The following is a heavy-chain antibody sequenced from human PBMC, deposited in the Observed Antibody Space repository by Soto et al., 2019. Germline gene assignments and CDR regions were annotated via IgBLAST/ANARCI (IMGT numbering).Heavy chain of an antibody. CDR3: ASDRGTGYYGQESWGLDV. V-gene: IGHV3-7*05. CDR2: IKQDGSEE. J-gene: IGHJ6*02. Sequence: EVQLVASGGGLVQPGESLRLSCVASGFTLGTYWMSWARQAPGKGLEWLASIKQDGSEEFSVDSVKGRFTISRDNAKNSLFLQLNSLRGEDTGVYYCASDRGTGYYGQESWGLDVWGQGTTVTVSS. D-gene: IGHD1-26*01. CDR1: GFTLGTYW.